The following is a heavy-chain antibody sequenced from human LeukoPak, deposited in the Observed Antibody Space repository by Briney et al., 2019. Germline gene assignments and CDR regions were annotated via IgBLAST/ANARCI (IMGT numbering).Heavy chain of an antibody. CDR1: GYTFTCYY. V-gene: IGHV1-2*02. CDR2: INPNSGGT. CDR3: ARVYRDSSGWYGDYYYGMDV. D-gene: IGHD6-19*01. Sequence: ASVKVSCKASGYTFTCYYMHWVRQAPGQGLEWMGWINPNSGGTNYAQKFQGRVTMTRDTSISTAYMELSRLRSDDTAVYYCARVYRDSSGWYGDYYYGMDVWGQGTTVTVSS. J-gene: IGHJ6*02.